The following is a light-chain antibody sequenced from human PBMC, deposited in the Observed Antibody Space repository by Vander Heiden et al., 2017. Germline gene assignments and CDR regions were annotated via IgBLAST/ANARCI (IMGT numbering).Light chain of an antibody. CDR3: HRDNTWLWT. V-gene: IGKV3-15*01. Sequence: EIVMTQSPATLSVSPGERATLSCRASQSVSSNLAWYQQKPGQAPRRPIYGASTRATGIPARYSGTASRTEFTLTIRSLLSKDFAVYYCHRDNTWLWTCGQGTKVEIK. CDR2: GAS. CDR1: QSVSSN. J-gene: IGKJ1*01.